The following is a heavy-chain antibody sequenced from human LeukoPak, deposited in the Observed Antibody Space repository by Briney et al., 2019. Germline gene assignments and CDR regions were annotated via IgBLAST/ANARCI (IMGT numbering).Heavy chain of an antibody. D-gene: IGHD3-16*01. Sequence: PGGSLRLSCAASGFTFSDYYMGWVRQAPGKGLEWVSVIYSGGSTYYADSVKGRFTISRDNSKNTLYLQMNSLRAEDTAVYYCAREDYVWGSFDYWGQGTLVTVSS. V-gene: IGHV3-66*01. J-gene: IGHJ4*02. CDR1: GFTFSDYY. CDR3: AREDYVWGSFDY. CDR2: IYSGGST.